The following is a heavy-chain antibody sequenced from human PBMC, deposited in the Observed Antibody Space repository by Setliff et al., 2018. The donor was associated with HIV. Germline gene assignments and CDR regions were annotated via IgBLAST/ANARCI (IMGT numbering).Heavy chain of an antibody. V-gene: IGHV1-2*06. D-gene: IGHD2-8*01. CDR2: IIPNSGDT. CDR3: ATKVHCTNGVCLDAFDI. J-gene: IGHJ3*02. CDR1: GYTFTGYF. Sequence: ASVKVSCKASGYTFTGYFMHWARQAPGQGLEWMGRIIPNSGDTNYAQKFQGRGTMTRETSISTAYMELGRLRADDTAVYYCATKVHCTNGVCLDAFDIWGQGTMGT.